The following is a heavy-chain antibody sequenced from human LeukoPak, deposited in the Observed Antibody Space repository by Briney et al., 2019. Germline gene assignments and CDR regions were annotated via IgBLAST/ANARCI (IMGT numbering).Heavy chain of an antibody. Sequence: MSSETLSLTCTVSGDSISRSSDYWGWIRQPPGKGPEWIGSVYYIGSTFYNPSLKSRLTISIDTSKNQFSLKLSSVTAADTAVYYCARLRDGYNWAYYFDYWGQGTLVTVSS. CDR3: ARLRDGYNWAYYFDY. V-gene: IGHV4-39*01. CDR2: VYYIGST. CDR1: GDSISRSSDY. J-gene: IGHJ4*02. D-gene: IGHD5-24*01.